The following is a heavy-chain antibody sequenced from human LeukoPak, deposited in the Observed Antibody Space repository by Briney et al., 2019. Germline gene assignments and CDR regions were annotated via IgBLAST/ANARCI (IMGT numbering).Heavy chain of an antibody. J-gene: IGHJ4*02. D-gene: IGHD6-19*01. CDR2: IYYSGST. CDR3: ARRGYSSGWYYFDY. V-gene: IGHV4-39*07. Sequence: SETLSLTCTVSGGSISSYYWGWIRQPPGKGLEWIGSIYYSGSTYYNPSLKSRVTISVDTSKNQFSLKLSSVTAADTAVYYCARRGYSSGWYYFDYWGQGTLVTVSS. CDR1: GGSISSYY.